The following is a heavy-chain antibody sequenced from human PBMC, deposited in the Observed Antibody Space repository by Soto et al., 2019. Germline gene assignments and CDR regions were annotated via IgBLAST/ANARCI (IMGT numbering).Heavy chain of an antibody. V-gene: IGHV3-48*01. CDR2: ISDRSRSI. CDR1: GLTFSSYS. CDR3: VRIDSITWWWAFDI. J-gene: IGHJ3*02. D-gene: IGHD2-8*02. Sequence: DVQLVESGGGLVQPGGSLRLSCAASGLTFSSYSMNWVRQAPGKGLEWISYISDRSRSIYYADSVKGRFTISRDNAKNLLYLQMNSLGAEDTAVYYCVRIDSITWWWAFDIWGQGTMVTVSS.